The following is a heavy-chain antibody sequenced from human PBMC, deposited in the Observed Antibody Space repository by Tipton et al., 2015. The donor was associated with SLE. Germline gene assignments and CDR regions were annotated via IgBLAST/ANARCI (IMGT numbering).Heavy chain of an antibody. Sequence: TLSLTCTVSGSSISSGSYYWSWFRQPAGKGLEWIGHIYTTGSTNYNPSPKSRVTISVDTSKNQFSLKLSSVTAADTAVYYCASKDGYNSPVAFDIWGQGTMVTVSS. D-gene: IGHD5-24*01. CDR3: ASKDGYNSPVAFDI. V-gene: IGHV4-61*09. J-gene: IGHJ3*02. CDR2: IYTTGST. CDR1: GSSISSGSYY.